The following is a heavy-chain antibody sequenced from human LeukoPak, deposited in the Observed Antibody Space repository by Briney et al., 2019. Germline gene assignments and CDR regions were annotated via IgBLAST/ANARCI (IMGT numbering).Heavy chain of an antibody. Sequence: SETLSLTCTVSGGSISSYYWSWIRQPPGKGLEWIGYIYYSGSTNYNPSLKSRVTISVDTSKNQFSLKLSSVTAADTAVYYCARDLFGYFDLWGRGTLVTVSS. D-gene: IGHD2-21*01. CDR1: GGSISSYY. CDR3: ARDLFGYFDL. CDR2: IYYSGST. V-gene: IGHV4-59*01. J-gene: IGHJ2*01.